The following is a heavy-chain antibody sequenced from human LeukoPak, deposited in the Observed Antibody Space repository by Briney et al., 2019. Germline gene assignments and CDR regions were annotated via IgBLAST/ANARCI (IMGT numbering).Heavy chain of an antibody. V-gene: IGHV4-38-2*02. J-gene: IGHJ4*02. CDR2: IHYSARI. Sequence: PSETLSLTCTVSGYSISSGYYWGWIRQPPGKGLEWIGSIHYSARIYYNPSLKSRLTISPDTSKNQFSLKLTSVTAADTAVYYCARSRGYSYGPGVGYWGQGTLVTVSS. CDR1: GYSISSGYY. CDR3: ARSRGYSYGPGVGY. D-gene: IGHD5-18*01.